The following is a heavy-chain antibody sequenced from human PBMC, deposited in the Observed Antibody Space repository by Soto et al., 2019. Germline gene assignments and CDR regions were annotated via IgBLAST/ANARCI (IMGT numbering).Heavy chain of an antibody. D-gene: IGHD3-10*01. V-gene: IGHV3-33*01. CDR3: ARDLSRGVMAYYYMDV. Sequence: QVQLVESGGGVVQPGRSLRLSCAASGFTFSSYGMHWVRQAPGKGLEWVAVIWYDGSNKYYADSVKGRFTISRDNSKNTLYLQMNSLRAEDTAVYYCARDLSRGVMAYYYMDVWGKGTTVTVSS. J-gene: IGHJ6*03. CDR1: GFTFSSYG. CDR2: IWYDGSNK.